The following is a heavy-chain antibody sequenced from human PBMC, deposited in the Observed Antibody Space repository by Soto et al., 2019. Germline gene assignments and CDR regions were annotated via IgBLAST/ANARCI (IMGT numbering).Heavy chain of an antibody. CDR2: IYYSGST. D-gene: IGHD3-10*01. CDR3: ARVRGEIMVRADDAFDI. Sequence: PSETLSLTCTVSGGSISSGDYYWSWIRQPPGKGLEWIGYIYYSGSTYYNPSLKSRVTISVDTSKNQFSLKLSSVTAADTAVYYCARVRGEIMVRADDAFDIWGQGTMVTVSS. CDR1: GGSISSGDYY. V-gene: IGHV4-30-4*01. J-gene: IGHJ3*02.